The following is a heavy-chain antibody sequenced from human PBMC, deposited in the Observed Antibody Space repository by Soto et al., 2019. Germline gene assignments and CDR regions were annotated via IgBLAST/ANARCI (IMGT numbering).Heavy chain of an antibody. D-gene: IGHD5-12*01. J-gene: IGHJ6*02. CDR2: IDPRDSHT. V-gene: IGHV5-10-1*01. CDR1: GYSFTNYW. CDR3: ARHYSGSSFMDV. Sequence: PGESLKISCTGSGYSFTNYWISWVRQMPGKRLEWMGEIDPRDSHTNYSPSFQGHVTMSTDKSNGTAYLHWSSLRASDSAMYYCARHYSGSSFMDVWGQGTTVTVPS.